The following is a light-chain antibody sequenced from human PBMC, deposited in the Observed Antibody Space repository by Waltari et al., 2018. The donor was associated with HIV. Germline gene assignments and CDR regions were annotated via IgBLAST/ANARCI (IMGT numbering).Light chain of an antibody. CDR2: RNN. V-gene: IGLV1-47*01. Sequence: QSVLTQPPSASGTPGQRVTISCSGSSSNIGSNYVYWYQQFPGTAPKLLMYRNNQRPSGVPDLFSGSKSGTSASLAISGLRSEDEADYHCAAWDGSHWVFGGGTKLTVL. CDR3: AAWDGSHWV. CDR1: SSNIGSNY. J-gene: IGLJ3*02.